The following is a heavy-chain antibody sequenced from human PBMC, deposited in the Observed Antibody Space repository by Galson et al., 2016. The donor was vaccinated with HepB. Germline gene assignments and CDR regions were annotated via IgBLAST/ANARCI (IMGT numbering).Heavy chain of an antibody. CDR1: GFSFGNQD. Sequence: SLRLSCAASGFSFGNQDMAWVRQAPGKGLQWVSGINAIGHIPQYEASVRGRFTISRDNSKNTLHLEMHSLSAGDTAIYYCAKDAPRRSGWYHFGNWGRGTLVTVSS. CDR2: INAIGHIP. V-gene: IGHV3-23*01. J-gene: IGHJ4*02. CDR3: AKDAPRRSGWYHFGN. D-gene: IGHD6-19*01.